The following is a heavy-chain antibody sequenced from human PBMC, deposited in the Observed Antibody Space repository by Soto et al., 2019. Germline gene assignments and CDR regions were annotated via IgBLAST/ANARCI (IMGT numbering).Heavy chain of an antibody. CDR3: ARGAKTDDSSGYYYPLGFDY. CDR1: GGTFSSYA. CDR2: IIPIFGTA. D-gene: IGHD3-22*01. J-gene: IGHJ4*02. V-gene: IGHV1-69*13. Sequence: SVKLSCKAPGGTFSSYAISWVRQAPGQGLEWMGGIIPIFGTANYAQKFQGRVTITADESTSTAYMELSSLRSEDTAVYYCARGAKTDDSSGYYYPLGFDYWGQGTLVTVSS.